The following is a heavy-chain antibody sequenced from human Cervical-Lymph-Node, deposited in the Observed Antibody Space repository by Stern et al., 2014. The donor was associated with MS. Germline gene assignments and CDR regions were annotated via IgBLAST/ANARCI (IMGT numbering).Heavy chain of an antibody. Sequence: VQLVQSGAEVKKPGASVKVSCKASGYTFTNYNIDWVRQATGQGLEWMGWMNPNSGNKGYAQRFQGRVTMTRDTSTSTAYMELSSLKAEDTAVYYCARVRFYGSGIYYALGDGMDVWGQGTTVTVSS. CDR1: GYTFTNYN. V-gene: IGHV1-8*01. D-gene: IGHD3-10*01. CDR3: ARVRFYGSGIYYALGDGMDV. J-gene: IGHJ6*02. CDR2: MNPNSGNK.